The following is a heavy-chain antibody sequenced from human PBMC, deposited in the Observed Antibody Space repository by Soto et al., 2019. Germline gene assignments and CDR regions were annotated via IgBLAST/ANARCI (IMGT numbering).Heavy chain of an antibody. D-gene: IGHD3-9*01. Sequence: QVQLVQSGAEVKKPGASVKVSCRASGYTFTNYGISWVRQAPGQGLEWMGWMNANNGNTNYAQTLQGRVTMTTDTTTSTAYMEPRSLRSDNTAVYYCARDTMTGYLQFDYWGQGTLVTVSS. V-gene: IGHV1-18*01. CDR1: GYTFTNYG. CDR2: MNANNGNT. J-gene: IGHJ4*02. CDR3: ARDTMTGYLQFDY.